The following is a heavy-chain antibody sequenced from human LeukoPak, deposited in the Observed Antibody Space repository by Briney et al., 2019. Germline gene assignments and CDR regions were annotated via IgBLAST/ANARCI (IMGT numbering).Heavy chain of an antibody. Sequence: ASVTVSCKSSGFTFTDEYIHWVRQAPGQGLEWMGWINPYSGAINYAQKFQGRVTLTRDTSISTAYMELSRLTSGDTAVCYCARDPKSQLLLDYWGQGTLVTVSS. CDR2: INPYSGAI. D-gene: IGHD2-2*01. CDR3: ARDPKSQLLLDY. V-gene: IGHV1-2*02. J-gene: IGHJ4*02. CDR1: GFTFTDEY.